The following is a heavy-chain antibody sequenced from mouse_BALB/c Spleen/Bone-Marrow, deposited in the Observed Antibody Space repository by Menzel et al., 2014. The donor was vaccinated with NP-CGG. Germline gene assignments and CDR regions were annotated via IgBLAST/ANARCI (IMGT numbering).Heavy chain of an antibody. CDR3: ARAPGYDLYYAMDY. CDR1: GFSLTGYG. J-gene: IGHJ4*01. V-gene: IGHV2-6-7*01. D-gene: IGHD1-2*01. Sequence: VKVVESGPGLVAPSQSLSITCTDSGFSLTGYGINWVRQPPGKGLEWLGMIWGDGNTDYNSALKSRLSNSKDNSKSQVFLKMNSLQTDDTARYYCARAPGYDLYYAMDYWGQGTSVTASS. CDR2: IWGDGNT.